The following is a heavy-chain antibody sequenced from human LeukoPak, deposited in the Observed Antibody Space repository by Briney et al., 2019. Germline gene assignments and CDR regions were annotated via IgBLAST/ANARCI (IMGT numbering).Heavy chain of an antibody. CDR3: ARESLVVFPYWFDP. J-gene: IGHJ5*02. CDR1: GGSVSGYF. D-gene: IGHD2-2*01. Sequence: SETLSLTCTVSGGSVSGYFWSWIRKPAGKGLEWIGRVFSSGSANYNPSVESRITVSIDTSKNQFSLKLKSVTAADTAIYYCARESLVVFPYWFDPWGQGTLVTVSS. CDR2: VFSSGSA. V-gene: IGHV4-4*07.